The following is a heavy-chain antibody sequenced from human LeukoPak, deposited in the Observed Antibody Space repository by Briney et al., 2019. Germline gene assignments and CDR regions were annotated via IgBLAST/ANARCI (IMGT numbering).Heavy chain of an antibody. D-gene: IGHD4-23*01. CDR1: RYSIRSGYY. CDR2: IYHSGNT. V-gene: IGHV4-38-2*02. J-gene: IGHJ4*02. Sequence: SETLSLTCTVSRYSIRSGYYWGWIRQPPGKGLEWIGNIYHSGNTFYNPSLKSRVTMSVDTSKNQFSLKLGSVSAADTAVYYCVRGANLMGGNTIFDYWGQGTLVTVSS. CDR3: VRGANLMGGNTIFDY.